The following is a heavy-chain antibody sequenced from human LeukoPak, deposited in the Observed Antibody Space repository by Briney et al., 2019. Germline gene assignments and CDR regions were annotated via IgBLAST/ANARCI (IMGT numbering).Heavy chain of an antibody. J-gene: IGHJ4*02. CDR3: TTDGTTVTTH. CDR2: LKSKTDGGTT. Sequence: TGGSLRLSWAPSGFHLSNAWMSWVRQAPGKGLEWVGRLKSKTDGGTTDYAAPVKGRFTISRDDSKNTLYLQMNSLKTEDTAVYYCTTDGTTVTTHWGQGTLVTVSS. D-gene: IGHD4-17*01. V-gene: IGHV3-15*01. CDR1: GFHLSNAW.